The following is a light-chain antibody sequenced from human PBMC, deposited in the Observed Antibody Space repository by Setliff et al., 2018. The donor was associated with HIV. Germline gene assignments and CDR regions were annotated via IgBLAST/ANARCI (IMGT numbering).Light chain of an antibody. Sequence: QSVLSQPASVSGSPGQSITISCTGTPSDVGGFTLVSWYQKYPDRVPKLIIYDVSKRPSRVSDRFSGSKSANTASLTISVLQAEDEADYYCLSYTGSDTFVFGSGTNFPVL. CDR2: DVS. CDR1: PSDVGGFTL. V-gene: IGLV2-23*02. CDR3: LSYTGSDTFV. J-gene: IGLJ1*01.